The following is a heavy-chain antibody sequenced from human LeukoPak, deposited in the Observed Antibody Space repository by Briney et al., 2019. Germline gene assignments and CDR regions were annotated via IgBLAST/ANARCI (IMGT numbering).Heavy chain of an antibody. V-gene: IGHV3-69-1*01. J-gene: IGHJ4*02. D-gene: IGHD2-15*01. CDR3: ASDIETTPLSVY. CDR1: GFTFSNYN. Sequence: GGSLRLSCAASGFTFSNYNMNWVRQAPGKGLEWVSSISTDNYQYYADSMKGRFTISRDNAKNSLYLQMNSLRVEDTAVYYCASDIETTPLSVYWGQGTLVTVSS. CDR2: ISTDNYQ.